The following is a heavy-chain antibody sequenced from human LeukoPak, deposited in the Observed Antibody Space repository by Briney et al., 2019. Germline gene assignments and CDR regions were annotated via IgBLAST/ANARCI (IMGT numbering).Heavy chain of an antibody. V-gene: IGHV1-2*02. CDR1: GYTFTGYY. J-gene: IGHJ6*03. D-gene: IGHD1-1*01. Sequence: ASVKVSCKASGYTFTGYYMHWVRQAPGQGLEWTGWINPNSGGTNYAQKFQGRVTMTRDTSISTAYMDLSRLRSDDTAVYYCARGQLELTSMGYYYYMDVWGKGTTVTVSS. CDR3: ARGQLELTSMGYYYYMDV. CDR2: INPNSGGT.